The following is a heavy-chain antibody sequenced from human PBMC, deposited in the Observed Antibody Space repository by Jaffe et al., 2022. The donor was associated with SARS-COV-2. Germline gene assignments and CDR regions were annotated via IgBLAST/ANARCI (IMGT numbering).Heavy chain of an antibody. CDR3: SRGPDIVATKYYFDY. D-gene: IGHD5-12*01. CDR2: ISSSSTYI. Sequence: EVQLVESGGGLVKPGGSLRLSCAASGFTFSTYSMNWVRQAPGKGLEWVSSISSSSTYIYYADSLRGRFTISKDNAKNSLFLQMNSLRAEDTAVYYCSRGPDIVATKYYFDYWGQGSLVTVSS. J-gene: IGHJ4*02. CDR1: GFTFSTYS. V-gene: IGHV3-21*01.